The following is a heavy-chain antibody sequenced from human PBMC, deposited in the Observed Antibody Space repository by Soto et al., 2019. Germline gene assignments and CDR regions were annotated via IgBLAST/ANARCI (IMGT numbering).Heavy chain of an antibody. J-gene: IGHJ4*02. V-gene: IGHV3-23*01. CDR1: GFTFSSYA. CDR2: ISGSGGST. Sequence: GGSLRLSCAASGFTFSSYAMSWVRQAPGKGLEWVSAISGSGGSTYYADSVKGRFTISRDNSKNTPYLQMISLRAEDTAVYYCAKDQGSIAVAADFDYWGQGTLVTVSS. CDR3: AKDQGSIAVAADFDY. D-gene: IGHD6-19*01.